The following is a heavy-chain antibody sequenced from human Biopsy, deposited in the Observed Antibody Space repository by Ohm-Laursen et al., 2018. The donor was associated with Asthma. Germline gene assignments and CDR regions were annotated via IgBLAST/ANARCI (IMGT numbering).Heavy chain of an antibody. Sequence: GSLRLSCAASGFTFSSYAMSWVRQAPGKGLEWVSAISSSGGSTYYADSVKGRFTISRDNSKNTLYLQMNSLRAEDTAVYYCAKVHRVYAMVGYFDYWGQGTLVTVSS. D-gene: IGHD2-8*01. CDR3: AKVHRVYAMVGYFDY. CDR2: ISSSGGST. J-gene: IGHJ4*02. V-gene: IGHV3-23*01. CDR1: GFTFSSYA.